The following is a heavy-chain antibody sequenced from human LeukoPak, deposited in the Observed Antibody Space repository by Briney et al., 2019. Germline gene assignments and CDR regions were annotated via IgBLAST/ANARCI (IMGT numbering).Heavy chain of an antibody. V-gene: IGHV4-34*01. Sequence: PSETLSLTCAVYGGCFSGYYWSWIRQPPGKGLEWIGEINHSGSTNYNPSLKSRVTISVDTSKNQFSLKLSSVTAADTAVYYCARYCSSTSCSPNGMDVWGKGTTVTVSS. CDR3: ARYCSSTSCSPNGMDV. CDR1: GGCFSGYY. J-gene: IGHJ6*04. CDR2: INHSGST. D-gene: IGHD2-2*01.